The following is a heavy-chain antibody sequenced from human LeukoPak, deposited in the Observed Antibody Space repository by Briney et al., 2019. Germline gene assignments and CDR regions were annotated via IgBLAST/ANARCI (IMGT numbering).Heavy chain of an antibody. D-gene: IGHD3-22*01. J-gene: IGHJ1*01. V-gene: IGHV4-39*01. CDR1: GNSIRSSSYY. CDR2: IYYSGST. Sequence: TSETLSLTCTVSGNSIRSSSYYWGWIRQSPEKGLEWIGSIYYSGSTYYSASFKSRVTISVDTSQNQFSLKLRSVTAAARAVYYCASRYYYDTRGYFLHWGQGTLVTVSS. CDR3: ASRYYYDTRGYFLH.